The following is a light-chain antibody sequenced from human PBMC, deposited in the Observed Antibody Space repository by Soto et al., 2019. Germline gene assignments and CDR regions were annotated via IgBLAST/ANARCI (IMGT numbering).Light chain of an antibody. CDR2: GAS. CDR3: QQYYSTPPVT. V-gene: IGKV3-15*01. CDR1: QSVSTN. J-gene: IGKJ4*01. Sequence: EIVMTQSPATLSVSPGERVTLSCRASQSVSTNLAWYQQRLGQAPRLLIHGASTRATGIPGRFSGSGSGTEFTLTTSSLRSEDFAVYYCQQYYSTPPVTFGGGTKVEIK.